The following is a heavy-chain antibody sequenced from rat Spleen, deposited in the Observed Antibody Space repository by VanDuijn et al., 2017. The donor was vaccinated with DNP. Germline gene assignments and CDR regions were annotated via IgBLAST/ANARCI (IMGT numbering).Heavy chain of an antibody. V-gene: IGHV5-27*01. CDR3: ATHQGVRIITPYNWFAY. J-gene: IGHJ3*01. Sequence: EVQLVESGGGLVQPGRSLKLSCTASGFTFSDYYMAWVRQAPTKGLEWVAAISPRGSRTYYPDSMKGRFTISRDDAKSTLYLQMDSLRSEDTATYYCATHQGVRIITPYNWFAYWGQGTLVTVSS. D-gene: IGHD1-6*01. CDR1: GFTFSDYY. CDR2: ISPRGSRT.